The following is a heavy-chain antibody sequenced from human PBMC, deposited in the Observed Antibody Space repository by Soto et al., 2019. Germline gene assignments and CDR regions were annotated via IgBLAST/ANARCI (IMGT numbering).Heavy chain of an antibody. Sequence: PGGSLRLSCAASGFTFSSYAMHWVRQAPGKGLEWVAVISYDGSNKYYADSVKGRFTISRDNSKNTLYLQMNSLRAEDTAVYYCARAYVSGGGYHFDYWGQGTLVTVSS. CDR1: GFTFSSYA. V-gene: IGHV3-30-3*01. D-gene: IGHD3-16*01. CDR3: ARAYVSGGGYHFDY. J-gene: IGHJ4*02. CDR2: ISYDGSNK.